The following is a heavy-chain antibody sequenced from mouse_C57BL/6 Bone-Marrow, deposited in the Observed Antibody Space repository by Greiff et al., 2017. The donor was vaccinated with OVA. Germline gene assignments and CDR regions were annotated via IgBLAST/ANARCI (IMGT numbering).Heavy chain of an antibody. CDR1: GFTFSSYA. J-gene: IGHJ1*03. V-gene: IGHV5-4*03. Sequence: EVKLMESGGGLVKPGGSLKLSCAASGFTFSSYAMSWVRQTPEKRLEWVATISDGGSYIYYPDNVKGRFTISRDNAKNNLYLQMSHLKSEDTAMYYCARGGPTIVTTWYFDVWGTGTTVTVSS. D-gene: IGHD2-5*01. CDR2: ISDGGSYI. CDR3: ARGGPTIVTTWYFDV.